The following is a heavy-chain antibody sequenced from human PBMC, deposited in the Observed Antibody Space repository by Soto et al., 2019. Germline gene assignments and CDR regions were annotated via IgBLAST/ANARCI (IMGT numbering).Heavy chain of an antibody. CDR2: IWYDGSNK. CDR3: AREFRAMALDY. Sequence: GGSLRLSCAASGFTFSSYGMHWVRQAPDKGLEWVAVIWYDGSNKYYADSVKGRFTISRDNSKHTLYLQMNSLRAEDTAVYYCAREFRAMALDYWGQGTLVTVSS. V-gene: IGHV3-33*01. J-gene: IGHJ4*02. CDR1: GFTFSSYG. D-gene: IGHD5-18*01.